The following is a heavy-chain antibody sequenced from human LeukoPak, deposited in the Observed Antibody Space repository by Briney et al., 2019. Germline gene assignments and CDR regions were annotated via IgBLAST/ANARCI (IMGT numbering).Heavy chain of an antibody. Sequence: GGSLRLSCAASGFTFSSYSMNWVRQAPGKGLEWVSYISSSSSTIYYADSVKGRFTISRDNAENSLYLQMNSLRAEDTAVYYCARDRFGGYCSGGSCSLDYWGQGTLVTVSS. CDR3: ARDRFGGYCSGGSCSLDY. CDR2: ISSSSSTI. D-gene: IGHD2-15*01. V-gene: IGHV3-48*01. CDR1: GFTFSSYS. J-gene: IGHJ4*02.